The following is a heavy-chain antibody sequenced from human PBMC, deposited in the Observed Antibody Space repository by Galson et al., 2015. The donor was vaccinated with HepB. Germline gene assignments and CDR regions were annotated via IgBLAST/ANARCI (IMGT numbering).Heavy chain of an antibody. CDR3: AREVAVAGTGIGH. J-gene: IGHJ4*02. D-gene: IGHD6-19*01. V-gene: IGHV3-30*04. CDR1: GFTFSSYA. CDR2: ISYDGSNK. Sequence: SLRLSCAASGFTFSSYAMHWVRQAPGKGLEWVAVISYDGSNKYYADSVKGRFTISRDNSKNTLYLQMNSLRAEDTAVYYCAREVAVAGTGIGHWCQGTLVTVSS.